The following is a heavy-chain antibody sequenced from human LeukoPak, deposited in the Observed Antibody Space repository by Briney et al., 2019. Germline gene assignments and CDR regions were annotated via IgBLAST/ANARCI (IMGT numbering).Heavy chain of an antibody. J-gene: IGHJ2*01. D-gene: IGHD2-21*02. Sequence: SQTLSLTCTVSGGSISSGSYYWSWIRQPAGKGLEWIGRIYTSGSTNYNPSHKSRVTISVDTSKNQFSLKLSSVTAADTAVYYCARLSGDYDWYFDLWGRGTLVTVSS. V-gene: IGHV4-61*02. CDR3: ARLSGDYDWYFDL. CDR2: IYTSGST. CDR1: GGSISSGSYY.